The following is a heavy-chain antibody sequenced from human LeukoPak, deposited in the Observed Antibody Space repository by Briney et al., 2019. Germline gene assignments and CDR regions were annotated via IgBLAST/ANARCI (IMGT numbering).Heavy chain of an antibody. CDR3: AKRDGYNHDAFDI. D-gene: IGHD5-24*01. J-gene: IGHJ3*02. Sequence: PSETLSLTCAVYGGSFSGYYWSWIRQPPGKGLDWIGEINHSGSTNYNPSLKSRVTISVDTSKNQFSLKLSSVTAADTDVYYCAKRDGYNHDAFDIWGQGTMVTVSS. CDR2: INHSGST. V-gene: IGHV4-34*01. CDR1: GGSFSGYY.